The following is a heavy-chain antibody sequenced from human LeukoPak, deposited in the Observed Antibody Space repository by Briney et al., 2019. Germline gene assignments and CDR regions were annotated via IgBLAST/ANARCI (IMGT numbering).Heavy chain of an antibody. V-gene: IGHV4-34*01. Sequence: SETLSLTCAVYGGSFSGYYWSWIRQPPGKGLEWIGEINHSGSTNYNPSLKSRVTISVDTSKNQFPLKLSSVTAADTAVYYCARGISSSWSRAGYWFDPWGQGTLVTVSS. D-gene: IGHD6-13*01. CDR3: ARGISSSWSRAGYWFDP. J-gene: IGHJ5*02. CDR2: INHSGST. CDR1: GGSFSGYY.